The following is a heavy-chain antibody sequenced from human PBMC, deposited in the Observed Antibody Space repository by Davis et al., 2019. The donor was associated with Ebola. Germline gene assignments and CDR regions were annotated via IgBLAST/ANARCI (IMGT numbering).Heavy chain of an antibody. CDR3: ARDSLRPEYSGYDYGIAFDI. D-gene: IGHD5-12*01. V-gene: IGHV1-46*01. CDR1: GYTFTSYY. CDR2: INPSGGST. J-gene: IGHJ3*02. Sequence: ASVKVSCKASGYTFTSYYMHWVRQAPGQGLEWMGIINPSGGSTSYAQKFQGRVTMTRDTSTSTVYMELSSLRSEDTAVYYCARDSLRPEYSGYDYGIAFDIWGQGTMVTVSS.